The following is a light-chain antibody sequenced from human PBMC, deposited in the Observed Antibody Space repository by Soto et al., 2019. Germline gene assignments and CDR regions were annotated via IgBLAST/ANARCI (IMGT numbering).Light chain of an antibody. CDR2: DVS. CDR3: QQYNKDWA. CDR1: QSISSW. Sequence: DIQMTQSHSTLSASVGDRVTFTCRASQSISSWLAWYQQKPGKAPKLLIYDVSSLQGGVPSRFSGSGSGTEFTLTISGLQHDDFATYYCQQYNKDWAFGQGTKVDIK. V-gene: IGKV1-5*01. J-gene: IGKJ1*01.